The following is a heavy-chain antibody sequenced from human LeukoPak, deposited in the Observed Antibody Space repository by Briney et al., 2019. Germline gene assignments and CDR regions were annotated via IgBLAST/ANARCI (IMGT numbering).Heavy chain of an antibody. CDR1: GGSISSGDYY. CDR2: IYYSGST. Sequence: PSETLSLTCTVSGGSISSGDYYWSWIRQPPGKGLEWIGYIYYSGSTYYNPSLKSRVTISVDKSKNQFSLKLSSVTAADTAVYYCARGIPVLRYHSPWGQGTLVTVSS. V-gene: IGHV4-30-4*01. CDR3: ARGIPVLRYHSP. D-gene: IGHD3-9*01. J-gene: IGHJ5*02.